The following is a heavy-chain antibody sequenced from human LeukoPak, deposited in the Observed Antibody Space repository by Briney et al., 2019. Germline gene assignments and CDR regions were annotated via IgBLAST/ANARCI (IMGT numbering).Heavy chain of an antibody. CDR1: GFTLSSYW. CDR2: FYSDGSRT. V-gene: IGHV3-74*01. J-gene: IGHJ6*03. Sequence: GGSLRLSCAGSGFTLSSYWMHWVRQAPGKGLVWVSRFYSDGSRTNYADSVKGRFTISGDNAKNTQYLQMNSLRAEDTAVYYCARDPYSGSYGDSYYYYMDVWGKGTTVTISS. D-gene: IGHD1-26*01. CDR3: ARDPYSGSYGDSYYYYMDV.